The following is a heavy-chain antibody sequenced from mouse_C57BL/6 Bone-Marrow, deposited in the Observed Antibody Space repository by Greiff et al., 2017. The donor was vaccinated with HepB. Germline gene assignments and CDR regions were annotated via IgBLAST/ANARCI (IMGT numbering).Heavy chain of an antibody. CDR2: ISSGSSTI. CDR3: ARGYYGSSDY. J-gene: IGHJ2*01. D-gene: IGHD1-1*01. Sequence: EVKVEESGGGLVKPGGSLKLSCAASGFTFSDYGMHWVRQAPEKGLEWVAYISSGSSTIYYADTVKGRFTISRDNAKNTLFLQMTSLRSEDTAMYYCARGYYGSSDYWGQGTTLTVSS. V-gene: IGHV5-17*01. CDR1: GFTFSDYG.